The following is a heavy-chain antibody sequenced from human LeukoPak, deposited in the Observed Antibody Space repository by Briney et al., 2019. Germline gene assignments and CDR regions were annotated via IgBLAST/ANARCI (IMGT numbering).Heavy chain of an antibody. V-gene: IGHV1-2*02. J-gene: IGHJ4*02. CDR3: ARARVSHSGSYSV. CDR2: INPNSGGT. CDR1: GYTFTGYY. D-gene: IGHD1-26*01. Sequence: ASVKVSCKASGYTFTGYYMHWVRQAPGQGLEWMGWINPNSGGTNYAQKFQGRVTMTRDTSISTAYMELSRLRSDDTAVYYCARARVSHSGSYSVWGQGTLVTVSS.